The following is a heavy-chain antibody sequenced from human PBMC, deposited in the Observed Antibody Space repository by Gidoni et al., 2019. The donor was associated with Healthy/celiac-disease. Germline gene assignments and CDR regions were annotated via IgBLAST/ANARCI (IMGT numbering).Heavy chain of an antibody. CDR3: ARRSPPGLEWLLDLEYNWFDP. CDR1: GGSLTSGGYS. J-gene: IGHJ5*02. CDR2: LYYSGST. Sequence: QVQLQESGPGLVKPSQTLYLTCTVSGGSLTSGGYSWSWIRQHPGKGLEWIGYLYYSGSTYYNPSLKSRVTISVDTSKNQFSLKLSSGTAADTAVYYCARRSPPGLEWLLDLEYNWFDPWGQGTLVTVSS. V-gene: IGHV4-31*03. D-gene: IGHD3-3*01.